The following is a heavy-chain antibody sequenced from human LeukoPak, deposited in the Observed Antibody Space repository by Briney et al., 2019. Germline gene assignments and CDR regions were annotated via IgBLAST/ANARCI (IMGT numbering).Heavy chain of an antibody. CDR1: GGTFSSYA. CDR2: IIPIFGTA. Sequence: SVKVSCKASGGTFSSYAISGVRQAPGQGLEWMGGIIPIFGTANYAQKFQGRVTITTDESTSTAYMELSSLRSEDTAVYYCARGDVVVVAASDYYYYMDVWGKGTTVTVSS. D-gene: IGHD2-15*01. J-gene: IGHJ6*03. CDR3: ARGDVVVVAASDYYYYMDV. V-gene: IGHV1-69*05.